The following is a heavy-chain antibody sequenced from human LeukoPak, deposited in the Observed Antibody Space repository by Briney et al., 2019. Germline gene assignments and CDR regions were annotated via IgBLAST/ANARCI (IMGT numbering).Heavy chain of an antibody. Sequence: SVKVSCKASGGTFSSYAISWMRQAPGQGLEWMGGIIPIFGTANYAQKFQGRVTITTDESTSTAYMELSSLRSEDTAVYYCARGSGSYFYYFDYWGQGTLVTVSS. CDR2: IIPIFGTA. CDR1: GGTFSSYA. CDR3: ARGSGSYFYYFDY. V-gene: IGHV1-69*05. D-gene: IGHD1-26*01. J-gene: IGHJ4*02.